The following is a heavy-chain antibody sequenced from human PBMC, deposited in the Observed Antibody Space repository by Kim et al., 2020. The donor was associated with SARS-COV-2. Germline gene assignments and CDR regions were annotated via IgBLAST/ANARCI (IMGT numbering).Heavy chain of an antibody. V-gene: IGHV4-34*01. D-gene: IGHD3-10*01. J-gene: IGHJ4*02. CDR1: GGSFSGYY. Sequence: SETLSLTCAVYGGSFSGYYWSWIRQPPGKGLEWIGEINHSGSTNYNPSLKSRVTISVDTSKNQFSLKLSSVTAADTAVYYCARGRGSITMVRGVIPYWGQGTLVTVSS. CDR2: INHSGST. CDR3: ARGRGSITMVRGVIPY.